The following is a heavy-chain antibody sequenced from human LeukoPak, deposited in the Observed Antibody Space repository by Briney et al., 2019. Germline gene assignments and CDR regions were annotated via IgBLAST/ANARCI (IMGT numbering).Heavy chain of an antibody. CDR1: GGSFSGYY. CDR2: INHSGST. CDR3: ARGRGGWRVSFYYYYMDV. V-gene: IGHV4-34*01. J-gene: IGHJ6*03. Sequence: SETLSLTCAVYGGSFSGYYWSWIRQPPGKGLEWIGEINHSGSTNYNPSLKSRVTISVDTSKNQFSLKLSSVTAADTAVYYCARGRGGWRVSFYYYYMDVWGKGTTVTVSS. D-gene: IGHD1-26*01.